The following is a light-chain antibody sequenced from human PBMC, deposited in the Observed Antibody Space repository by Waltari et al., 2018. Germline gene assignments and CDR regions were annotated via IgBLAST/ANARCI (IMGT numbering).Light chain of an antibody. CDR3: QQANNFPFT. Sequence: DIQMTQSPSSVSASVGDIVTLTCRARQGVSSWLAWYQQKPGKAPKLLIYAASTLQSGVPSRFSGSGSGTDFSLTISSLQPEDSATYYCQQANNFPFTFGQGTRLEIK. V-gene: IGKV1-12*01. J-gene: IGKJ5*01. CDR1: QGVSSW. CDR2: AAS.